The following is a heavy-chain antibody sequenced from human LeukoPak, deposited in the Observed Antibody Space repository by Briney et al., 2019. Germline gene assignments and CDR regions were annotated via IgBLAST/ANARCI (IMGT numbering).Heavy chain of an antibody. CDR2: ITWNSVTK. CDR1: GFTFDDYA. J-gene: IGHJ4*02. V-gene: IGHV3-9*01. D-gene: IGHD2-21*02. CDR3: VKDVAKVTATSLDY. Sequence: PGGSLRLSCAASGFTFDDYAMHRVRQAPGQGLEWVSGITWNSVTKGYADSVKGRFTISRDNDNNSLYLQMNSLRAEDTALYYCVKDVAKVTATSLDYWGPGTLVAVSS.